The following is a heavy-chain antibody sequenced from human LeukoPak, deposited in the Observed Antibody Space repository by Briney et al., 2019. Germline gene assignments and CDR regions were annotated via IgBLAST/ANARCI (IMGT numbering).Heavy chain of an antibody. CDR3: ARGPNSNWSGLDF. D-gene: IGHD6-6*01. CDR1: GFSIGNHG. Sequence: GTSLRLSCGVSGFSIGNHGMHWIRQAPDKGLEWVAMISHDGGAKYYGDSVKGRLTISRDNAKNTLYLQVNNLRAEDTAVYYCARGPNSNWSGLDFWGQGTLLTVSS. V-gene: IGHV3-30*03. CDR2: ISHDGGAK. J-gene: IGHJ4*02.